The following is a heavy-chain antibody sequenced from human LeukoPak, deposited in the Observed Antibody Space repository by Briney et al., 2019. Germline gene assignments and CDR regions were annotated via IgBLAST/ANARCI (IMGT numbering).Heavy chain of an antibody. D-gene: IGHD3-22*01. J-gene: IGHJ4*02. CDR3: ARDRRDSSGYYYVGY. Sequence: SVKVSCKASGGTFSSYAISWVRQAPGQGLEWMGRIIPILGIANYAQKFQGRVTITADKSTSTAYMELISLRSEDTAVYYCARDRRDSSGYYYVGYWGQGTLVTVSS. V-gene: IGHV1-69*04. CDR2: IIPILGIA. CDR1: GGTFSSYA.